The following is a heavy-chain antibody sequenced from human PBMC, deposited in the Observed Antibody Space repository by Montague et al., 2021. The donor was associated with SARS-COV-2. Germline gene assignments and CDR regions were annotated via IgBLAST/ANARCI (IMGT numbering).Heavy chain of an antibody. Sequence: YRSLSLAAPGFTFSSYAMHWVRQAPGKGLEWVAVISYDGSNKYYADSVKGRFTISRDNSKNTLYLQMNSLRAEDTAVYYCARGLTYWYFDLWGRGTLVTVSS. V-gene: IGHV3-30-3*01. CDR3: ARGLTYWYFDL. CDR2: ISYDGSNK. D-gene: IGHD3-9*01. J-gene: IGHJ2*01. CDR1: GFTFSSYA.